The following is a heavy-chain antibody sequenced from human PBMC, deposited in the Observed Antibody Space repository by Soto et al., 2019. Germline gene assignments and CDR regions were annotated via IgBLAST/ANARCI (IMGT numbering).Heavy chain of an antibody. D-gene: IGHD3-3*01. J-gene: IGHJ4*02. CDR1: GYTFTSHT. Sequence: QVQLVQSGAEVKEPGASVRVSCKASGYTFTSHTLHWARQAPGQGLEWMGWIIVSNGSPRYAPQFQGRVTFGRDTSATTAYMELSSLTSEDTAVYYCAREPEDGVPRDYWGQGTLVVVSS. V-gene: IGHV1-3*01. CDR3: AREPEDGVPRDY. CDR2: IIVSNGSP.